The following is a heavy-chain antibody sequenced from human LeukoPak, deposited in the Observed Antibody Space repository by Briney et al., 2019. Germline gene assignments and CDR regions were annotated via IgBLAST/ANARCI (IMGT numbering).Heavy chain of an antibody. D-gene: IGHD3-10*01. CDR1: GFTFDDYA. V-gene: IGHV3-43D*03. J-gene: IGHJ5*02. Sequence: GGSLRLSCTASGFTFDDYAMHWVRQVPGKGLQWVSVSSWDGNYANYTDSVKGRFSISRDNAKNSLYLQMNSLTTEDTALYYCAKDRQSSGNYRWFDPWGQGTLVTVSS. CDR3: AKDRQSSGNYRWFDP. CDR2: SSWDGNYA.